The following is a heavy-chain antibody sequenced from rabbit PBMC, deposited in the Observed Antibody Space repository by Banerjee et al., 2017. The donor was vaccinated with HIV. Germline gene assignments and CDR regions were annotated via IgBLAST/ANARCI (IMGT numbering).Heavy chain of an antibody. D-gene: IGHD1-1*01. J-gene: IGHJ4*01. CDR1: GIDFSTSG. V-gene: IGHV1S45*01. CDR2: ISAGSSGST. Sequence: QEQLEEAGGGLVKPEGSLTLTCKASGIDFSTSGISWVRQAPGKGLEWIACISAGSSGSTAYASWAKGRFTISKTSSTTVTLQMTILTAADTATYFCARADTDWGHLDLRGPGTLVTVS. CDR3: ARADTDWGHLDL.